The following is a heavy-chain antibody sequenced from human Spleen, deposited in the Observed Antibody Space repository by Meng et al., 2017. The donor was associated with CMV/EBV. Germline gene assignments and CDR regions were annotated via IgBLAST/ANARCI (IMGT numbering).Heavy chain of an antibody. CDR1: GYTFTGYY. J-gene: IGHJ4*02. Sequence: ASVKVSCKASGYTFTGYYMHWVRQAPGQGLEWMGWINPNSGGTNYAQKFQGRVTMTRDTSISTAYMDLSRLTSDDTAVYYCARGWHYLVTIFGVVRGDYWGQGTLVTVSS. D-gene: IGHD3-3*01. CDR3: ARGWHYLVTIFGVVRGDY. V-gene: IGHV1-2*02. CDR2: INPNSGGT.